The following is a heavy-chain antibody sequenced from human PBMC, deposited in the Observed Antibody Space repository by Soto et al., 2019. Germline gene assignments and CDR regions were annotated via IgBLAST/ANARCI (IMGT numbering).Heavy chain of an antibody. Sequence: PGGSLRLSCAASGFTFSNYAMTWVRQAPGKGLEWVSVISGSSGNTYYADSVKGRFTISRDNAKNSLFLLMSSLRAEDTAVYYCARVYCSGGSCYGIDYWGQGTLVTVSS. J-gene: IGHJ4*02. V-gene: IGHV3-23*01. D-gene: IGHD2-15*01. CDR1: GFTFSNYA. CDR3: ARVYCSGGSCYGIDY. CDR2: ISGSSGNT.